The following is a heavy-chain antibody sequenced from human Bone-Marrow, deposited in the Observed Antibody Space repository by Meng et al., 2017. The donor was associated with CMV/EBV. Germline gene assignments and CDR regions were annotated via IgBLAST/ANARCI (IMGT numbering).Heavy chain of an antibody. Sequence: GESLKISCKGSGYSFTSYWIGWVRQMPGKGLEWMGIIYPGDSDTRYSPSFQGQVTISADKSISTPYLQWSSLKASDTAMYYCARWGGRRGYSYGSEAFDIWGQGTMVTVSS. CDR3: ARWGGRRGYSYGSEAFDI. D-gene: IGHD5-18*01. J-gene: IGHJ3*02. V-gene: IGHV5-51*01. CDR1: GYSFTSYW. CDR2: IYPGDSDT.